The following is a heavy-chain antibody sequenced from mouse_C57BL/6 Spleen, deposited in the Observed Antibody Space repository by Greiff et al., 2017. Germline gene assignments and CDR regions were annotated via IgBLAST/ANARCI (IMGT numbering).Heavy chain of an antibody. D-gene: IGHD4-1*01. V-gene: IGHV1-69*01. CDR3: AIYLGRDPCGYFGV. J-gene: IGHJ1*03. CDR2: IDPSDSYT. CDR1: GYTFTSYW. Sequence: VQLQQPGAELVMPGASVKLSCKASGYTFTSYWMHWVKQRPGLGLEWIGEIDPSDSYTNYNQKFKGKSTVTVDKSSSTAYMQLSSLTSEDSAVYCCAIYLGRDPCGYFGVWGTVTTVTVSA.